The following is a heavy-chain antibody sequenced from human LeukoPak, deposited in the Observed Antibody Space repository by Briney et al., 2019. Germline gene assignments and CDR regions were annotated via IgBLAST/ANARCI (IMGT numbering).Heavy chain of an antibody. CDR3: ARAYYDSSGYYGY. V-gene: IGHV4-34*01. D-gene: IGHD3-22*01. CDR2: INHSGST. CDR1: GGSISSYY. Sequence: PSETLSLTCTVSGGSISSYYWSWIRQPPGKGLEWIGEINHSGSTNYNPSLKSRVTISVDTSKNQFSLKLSSVTAADTAVYYCARAYYDSSGYYGYWGQGTLVTVSS. J-gene: IGHJ4*02.